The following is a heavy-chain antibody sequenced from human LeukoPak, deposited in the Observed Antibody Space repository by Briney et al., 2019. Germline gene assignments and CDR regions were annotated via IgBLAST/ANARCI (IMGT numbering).Heavy chain of an antibody. CDR2: ISSSSSYI. J-gene: IGHJ3*02. V-gene: IGHV3-21*01. D-gene: IGHD4-23*01. CDR3: ARAVGLAHAFDI. Sequence: WIRQSPGKGLEWVSSISSSSSYIYYADSVKGRFTISRDNAKNSLYLQMNSLRAEDTAVYYCARAVGLAHAFDIWGQGTMVTVSS.